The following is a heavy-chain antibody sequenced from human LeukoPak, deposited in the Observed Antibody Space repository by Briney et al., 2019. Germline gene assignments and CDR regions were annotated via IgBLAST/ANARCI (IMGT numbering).Heavy chain of an antibody. CDR3: ARDRRLTNIVVVTSDAFDI. J-gene: IGHJ3*02. CDR2: ISAYNGNT. V-gene: IGHV1-18*01. CDR1: GGTFSSYA. D-gene: IGHD3-22*01. Sequence: ASVKVSCKASGGTFSSYAISWVRQAPGQGLEWMGWISAYNGNTNYAQKLQGRVTMTTDTSTSTAYMELRSLRSDDTAVYYCARDRRLTNIVVVTSDAFDIWGQGTMVTVSS.